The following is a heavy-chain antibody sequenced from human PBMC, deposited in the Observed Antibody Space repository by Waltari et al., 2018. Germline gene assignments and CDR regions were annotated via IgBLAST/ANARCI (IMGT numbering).Heavy chain of an antibody. J-gene: IGHJ3*02. Sequence: EVQLVESGGGLVQPGGSLSLSCAASGFTFSSYSMNWVRQAPGKGLEWVSYISSSSSTIYYADSVKGRFTISRDNAKNSLYLQMNSLRAEDTAVYYCARERVGAYCGGDCRDAFDIWGQGTMVTVS. CDR1: GFTFSSYS. D-gene: IGHD2-21*01. CDR2: ISSSSSTI. CDR3: ARERVGAYCGGDCRDAFDI. V-gene: IGHV3-48*04.